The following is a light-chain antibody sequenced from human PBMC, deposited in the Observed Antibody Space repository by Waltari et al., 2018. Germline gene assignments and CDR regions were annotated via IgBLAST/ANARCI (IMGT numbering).Light chain of an antibody. CDR3: AAWDDSLNGWV. V-gene: IGLV1-44*01. CDR2: TNN. Sequence: QSVLTQSPSASGTPGQRVTLPCSGSSPHLGSNTVNWYKQVPGTAPKLLISTNNQRPSGVPDRFSGSKSGTSASLAISGLQSEDEADYFCAAWDDSLNGWVFGGGTKLSVL. J-gene: IGLJ3*02. CDR1: SPHLGSNT.